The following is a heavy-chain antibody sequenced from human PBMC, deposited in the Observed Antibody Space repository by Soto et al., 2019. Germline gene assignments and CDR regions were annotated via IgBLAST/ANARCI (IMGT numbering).Heavy chain of an antibody. CDR2: VTASGGGT. J-gene: IGHJ4*02. Sequence: PGGSLRLSCAASGFIFNNYAMTWVRQAPGKGLEWVSTVTASGGGTFYANSVKGRFTISRDNSRNTPHLQMSSLRVEDTALYYCAKALVPALTAKFGYWCQGTLVTVSS. D-gene: IGHD5-18*01. CDR1: GFIFNNYA. CDR3: AKALVPALTAKFGY. V-gene: IGHV3-23*01.